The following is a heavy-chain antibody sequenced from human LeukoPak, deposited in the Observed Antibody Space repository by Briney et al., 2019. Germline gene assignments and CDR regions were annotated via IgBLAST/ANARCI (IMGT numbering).Heavy chain of an antibody. CDR2: ISSSSSYI. Sequence: PGGSLRLSCAASGFTFSSYGMSWVRQAPGKGLEWVSSISSSSSYIYYADSVKGRFTISRDNAKNSLYLQMNSLRAEDTAVYYCWGGATGSDYWGQGTLVTVSS. D-gene: IGHD1-26*01. V-gene: IGHV3-21*01. CDR1: GFTFSSYG. CDR3: WGGATGSDY. J-gene: IGHJ4*02.